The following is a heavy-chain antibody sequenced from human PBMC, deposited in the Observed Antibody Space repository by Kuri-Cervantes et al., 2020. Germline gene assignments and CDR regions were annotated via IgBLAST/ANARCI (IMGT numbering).Heavy chain of an antibody. CDR2: ISGSGGST. Sequence: GESLNISCAASGFTFSSYAMSWVRQAPGKGLEWVSAISGSGGSTYYADSVKGRFTISRDNSKNTLYLQMNSLRAEDTAVYYCARGVTGTDNFDYWGQGTLVTVSS. D-gene: IGHD1-7*01. CDR1: GFTFSSYA. J-gene: IGHJ4*02. V-gene: IGHV3-23*01. CDR3: ARGVTGTDNFDY.